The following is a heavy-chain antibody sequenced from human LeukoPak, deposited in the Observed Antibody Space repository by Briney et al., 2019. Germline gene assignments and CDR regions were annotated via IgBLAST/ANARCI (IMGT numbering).Heavy chain of an antibody. D-gene: IGHD1-26*01. J-gene: IGHJ4*02. CDR3: AELKDGEAWELLTPFDY. CDR2: ISYDGSNK. CDR1: GFTFSSYG. V-gene: IGHV3-30*18. Sequence: PGGSLRLSCAASGFTFSSYGMHWVRQAPGKGLEWVAVISYDGSNKYYADSVKGRFTISRDNSKNTLYLQMNSLRAEDTAVYYCAELKDGEAWELLTPFDYWGQGTLVTVSS.